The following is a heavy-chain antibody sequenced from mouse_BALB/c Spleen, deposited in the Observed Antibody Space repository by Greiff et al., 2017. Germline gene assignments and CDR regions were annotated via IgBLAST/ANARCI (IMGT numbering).Heavy chain of an antibody. V-gene: IGHV1-9*01. CDR2: ILPGSGST. D-gene: IGHD2-3*01. J-gene: IGHJ2*01. Sequence: VQLQQSGAELMKPGASVKISCKATGYTFSSYWIEWVKQRPGHGLEWIGEILPGSGSTNYNEKFKGKATFTADTSSNTAYMQLSSLTSEDSAVYYCARPLYDCYYYFDYWGQGTTLTVSA. CDR3: ARPLYDCYYYFDY. CDR1: GYTFSSYW.